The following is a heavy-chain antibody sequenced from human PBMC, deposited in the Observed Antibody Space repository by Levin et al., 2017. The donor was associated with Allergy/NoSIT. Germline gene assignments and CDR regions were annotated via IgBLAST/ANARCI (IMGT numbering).Heavy chain of an antibody. V-gene: IGHV3-74*01. CDR1: GFTFRSYW. D-gene: IGHD5-12*01. Sequence: GESLKISCAASGFTFRSYWMYWVRQAPGKGLVWVSRINSDGSSTSYADSVKGRFTISRDNAKNTLSLQMNSLRAEDTAVYYCARARGYSGYDPFDYWGQGTLVTVSS. CDR2: INSDGSST. CDR3: ARARGYSGYDPFDY. J-gene: IGHJ4*02.